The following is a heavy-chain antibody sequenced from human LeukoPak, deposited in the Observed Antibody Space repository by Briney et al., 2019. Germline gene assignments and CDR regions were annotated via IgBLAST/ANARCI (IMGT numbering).Heavy chain of an antibody. D-gene: IGHD3-3*01. V-gene: IGHV1-18*01. Sequence: ASVKVSCKASGYTFTSYGISWVRQAPGQGLEWMGWISAYNGNTNYAQKLQGRVTMTTDTSTSTAYMELRSLRSDDTAVYYCARDLVEWGLFWGVFDIGGKGTGVTVFS. J-gene: IGHJ3*02. CDR3: ARDLVEWGLFWGVFDI. CDR2: ISAYNGNT. CDR1: GYTFTSYG.